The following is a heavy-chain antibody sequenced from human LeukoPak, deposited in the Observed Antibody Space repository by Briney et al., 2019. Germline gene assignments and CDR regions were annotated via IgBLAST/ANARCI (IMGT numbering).Heavy chain of an antibody. V-gene: IGHV3-11*01. Sequence: PGGSLRLSCAASGFTFDDYAMHWVRQAPGKGLEWVSYISSSGSTIYYADSVKGRFTISRDNAKNSLYLQMNSLRAEDTAVYYCATEGYCSGGSCYLAFDYWGQGTLVTVSS. CDR2: ISSSGSTI. CDR3: ATEGYCSGGSCYLAFDY. J-gene: IGHJ4*02. CDR1: GFTFDDYA. D-gene: IGHD2-15*01.